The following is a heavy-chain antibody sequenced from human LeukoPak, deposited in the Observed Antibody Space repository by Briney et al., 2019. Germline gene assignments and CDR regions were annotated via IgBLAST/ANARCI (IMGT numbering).Heavy chain of an antibody. CDR2: INPSGGST. D-gene: IGHD5-12*01. J-gene: IGHJ4*02. CDR3: ARGLINGHDFDY. V-gene: IGHV1-46*01. Sequence: ASVNVSCKASGYTFTSYYMHWVRQAPGQGLEWMGIINPSGGSTSYTQKFQGRVTVTRDTSVSTGYMELRRLTSDDTAVYYCARGLINGHDFDYWGQGTLVTVSS. CDR1: GYTFTSYY.